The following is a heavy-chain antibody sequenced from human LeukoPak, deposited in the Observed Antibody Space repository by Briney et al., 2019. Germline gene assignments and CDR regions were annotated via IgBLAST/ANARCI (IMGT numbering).Heavy chain of an antibody. Sequence: SETLSLTCTVSGGSISSGDYYWSWIRQPPGKGLEWIGYIYYSGSTYYNPSLKSRVTISVDTSKNQFSLKLSSVTAADTAVYYCARDGEMATPTGFGYWGQGTLVTVSS. CDR2: IYYSGST. D-gene: IGHD5-24*01. CDR1: GGSISSGDYY. J-gene: IGHJ4*02. V-gene: IGHV4-30-4*02. CDR3: ARDGEMATPTGFGY.